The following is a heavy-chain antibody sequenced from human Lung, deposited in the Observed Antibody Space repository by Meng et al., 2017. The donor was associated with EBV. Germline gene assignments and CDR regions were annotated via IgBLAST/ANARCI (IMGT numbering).Heavy chain of an antibody. CDR1: GGSISSSNW. Sequence: QVQLQEAGPGLVKPSGTLYLTCAGSGGSISSSNWWSWVRQPPGKGLEWIGEIYHSGSTNYNPSLKSRVTISVDKSKNQFSLNLSSVTAADTAVYYCARSTTLRYYRDSGGYPFDRWGRGTLVTVSS. V-gene: IGHV4-4*02. CDR3: ARSTTLRYYRDSGGYPFDR. D-gene: IGHD3-22*01. CDR2: IYHSGST. J-gene: IGHJ4*02.